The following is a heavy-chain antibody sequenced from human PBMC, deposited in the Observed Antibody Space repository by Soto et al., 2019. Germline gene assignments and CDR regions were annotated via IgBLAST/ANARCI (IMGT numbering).Heavy chain of an antibody. CDR2: ISSSGSTI. CDR1: GFTFSDYY. CDR3: ARWTGTLMSIYYYYMDV. D-gene: IGHD1-7*01. Sequence: GGSLRLSCAASGFTFSDYYMNWIRQAPGKGLEWVSYISSSGSTIYYADSLRGRFTISRDNAKNSLYLQMNSLRADDTAVYYCARWTGTLMSIYYYYMDVWGKGTTVTVSS. V-gene: IGHV3-11*01. J-gene: IGHJ6*03.